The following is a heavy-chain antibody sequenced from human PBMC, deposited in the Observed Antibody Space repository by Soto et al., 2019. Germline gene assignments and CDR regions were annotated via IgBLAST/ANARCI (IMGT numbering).Heavy chain of an antibody. CDR1: RGTSSRND. D-gene: IGHD1-26*01. V-gene: IGHV4-59*12. CDR3: PLHVITGSYYYDFEI. CDR2: IYYSGSI. Sequence: SETLDISCAVYRGTSSRNDCSWIRQRPKKRLEWIGYIYYSGSINCNPSLKSRVTISVVTSKNQFSLKLSSVTAAETAVSFCPLHVITGSYYYDFEIRGEGTMVT. J-gene: IGHJ3*02.